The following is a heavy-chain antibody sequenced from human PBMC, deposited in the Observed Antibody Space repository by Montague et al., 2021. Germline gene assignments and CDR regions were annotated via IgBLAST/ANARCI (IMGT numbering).Heavy chain of an antibody. CDR2: IRTDG. CDR1: GFTFSDYS. D-gene: IGHD3-16*01. V-gene: IGHV3-48*02. CDR3: ARDRDYAFDI. J-gene: IGHJ3*02. Sequence: SLSLSCAASGFTFSDYSMNWVRQAPGKGLEWVSYIRTDGYYADSVKGRFTISRDNAKNSLYLQMNSLRDEGTAVYYCARDRDYAFDIWGQGTMVTVSS.